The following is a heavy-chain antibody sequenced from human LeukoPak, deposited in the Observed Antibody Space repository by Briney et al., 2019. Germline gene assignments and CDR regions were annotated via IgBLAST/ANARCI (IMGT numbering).Heavy chain of an antibody. CDR1: GFTVSSNY. Sequence: PGGSLRLTCAASGFTVSSNYRSWLRQAPGKGLEWVSVIYSGGSTYYADSVNGRVTISRDNSKNTLYLQMNSLRAEDTAVYDCARQEAPRDAFDIWGQGTMVTVSS. V-gene: IGHV3-53*01. CDR3: ARQEAPRDAFDI. J-gene: IGHJ3*02. CDR2: IYSGGST.